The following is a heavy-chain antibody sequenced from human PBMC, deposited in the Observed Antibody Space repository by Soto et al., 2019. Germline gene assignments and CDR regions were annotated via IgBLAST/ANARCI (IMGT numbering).Heavy chain of an antibody. Sequence: SETLSLTCTVSGGSISSYDWSWIRQPPGKGLEWIGSIYYSGTANYSPSLKSRLAIDVDTSKNQFSLRLSSVTAADTAVYYCATRSGDYVGWFDPWGQGTRVTVSS. D-gene: IGHD4-17*01. CDR3: ATRSGDYVGWFDP. J-gene: IGHJ5*02. CDR2: IYYSGTA. V-gene: IGHV4-59*05. CDR1: GGSISSYD.